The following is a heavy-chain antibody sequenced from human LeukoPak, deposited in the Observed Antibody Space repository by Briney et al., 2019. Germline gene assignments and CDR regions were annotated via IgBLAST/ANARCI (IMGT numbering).Heavy chain of an antibody. CDR1: GGSISSGGYY. CDR3: ARVELEYSSSSGVY. CDR2: IYHSGST. D-gene: IGHD6-6*01. Sequence: SETLSLTCTVSGGSISSGGYYWSWIRQPPGKGLEWIGYIYHSGSTYYNPSLKSRVTISVDRSKNQFSLKLSSVTAADTAVYYCARVELEYSSSSGVYWGQGTLVTVSS. V-gene: IGHV4-30-2*01. J-gene: IGHJ4*02.